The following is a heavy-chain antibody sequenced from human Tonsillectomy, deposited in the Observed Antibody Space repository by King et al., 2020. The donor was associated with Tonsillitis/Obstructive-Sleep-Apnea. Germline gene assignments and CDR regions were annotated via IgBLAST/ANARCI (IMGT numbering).Heavy chain of an antibody. J-gene: IGHJ4*02. D-gene: IGHD1-26*01. Sequence: QMQLVQSGAEVKKPGASVKVSCKASGYTFTSYGISWVRQAPGQGLEWMGWISTYNGNTYYEQNFQGRVTMTTDTSTRTAYMEVRSLRSDDTAVYYCARDHPGTDYWGQGTLVTVSS. CDR2: ISTYNGNT. V-gene: IGHV1-18*01. CDR3: ARDHPGTDY. CDR1: GYTFTSYG.